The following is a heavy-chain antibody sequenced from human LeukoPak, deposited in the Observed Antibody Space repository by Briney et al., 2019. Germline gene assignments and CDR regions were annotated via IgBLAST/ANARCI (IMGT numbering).Heavy chain of an antibody. Sequence: SVKVSCKASGGTFSSYAISWVRQAPGQGLEWMGGIIPIFGTANYAQKFQGRVTITADESTSTAYMELSSLRSEDTAVYYCARAPIFILGIAAPEGYYSDYWGQGTLVTVSS. CDR1: GGTFSSYA. J-gene: IGHJ4*02. V-gene: IGHV1-69*13. CDR2: IIPIFGTA. CDR3: ARAPIFILGIAAPEGYYSDY. D-gene: IGHD6-13*01.